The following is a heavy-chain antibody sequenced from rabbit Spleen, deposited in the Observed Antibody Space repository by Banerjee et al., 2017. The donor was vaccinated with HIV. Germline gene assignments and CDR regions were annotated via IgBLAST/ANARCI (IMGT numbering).Heavy chain of an antibody. V-gene: IGHV1S45*01. CDR2: IATGSGST. CDR3: ARDVGSSGWGSRLDL. D-gene: IGHD4-1*01. J-gene: IGHJ6*01. Sequence: QEQLEESAGGLVQPGGSLKLSCKASGFTLSSYYMCWVRQAPGKGLEWIGCIATGSGSTYYASWAKGRFTISKASSTTVTLQMTSLTAADTATYFCARDVGSSGWGSRLDLWGPGTLVTVS. CDR1: GFTLSSYY.